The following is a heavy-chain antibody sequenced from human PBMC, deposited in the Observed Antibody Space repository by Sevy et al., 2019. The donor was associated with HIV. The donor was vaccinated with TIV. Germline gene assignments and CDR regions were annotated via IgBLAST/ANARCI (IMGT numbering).Heavy chain of an antibody. CDR1: GFTFSSYS. CDR2: ISSSSSYI. J-gene: IGHJ4*02. D-gene: IGHD5-18*01. V-gene: IGHV3-21*01. Sequence: GGSLRLSCAASGFTFSSYSMNWVRQAPGKGLEWVSSISSSSSYIYYADSVKGRFTISRDNAKNSLYLQMNSLRAEDTAVYYCARDPRTDTAMDPYYFDYWGQGTLVTVSS. CDR3: ARDPRTDTAMDPYYFDY.